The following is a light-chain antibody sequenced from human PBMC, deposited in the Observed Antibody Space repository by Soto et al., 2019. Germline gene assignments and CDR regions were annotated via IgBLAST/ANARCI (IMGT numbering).Light chain of an antibody. CDR2: GAS. V-gene: IGKV3-20*01. CDR3: QQYGSSPVT. CDR1: QSVSSTY. Sequence: EIVLTQSPCTLSLSPGERASLSCRASQSVSSTYLAWYQQRPGQAPRLLIYGASSRATGIPDGFSGSGSGTDFTLTVGRLEPEDFAVYFCQQYGSSPVTFGQGTRLEIK. J-gene: IGKJ5*01.